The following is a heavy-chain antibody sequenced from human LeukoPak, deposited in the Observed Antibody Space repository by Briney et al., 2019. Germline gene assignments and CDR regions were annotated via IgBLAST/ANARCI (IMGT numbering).Heavy chain of an antibody. CDR3: ARAPFGPFDY. CDR2: IYYSGST. J-gene: IGHJ4*02. D-gene: IGHD3-3*01. V-gene: IGHV4-59*01. CDR1: GGSISSYY. Sequence: PSETLSLTCTVSGGSISSYYWTWIRQPPGKGLEWIGYIYYSGSTNYNLSLKSRVTISVDMSENQFSLKLSSVTAADTAMYYCARAPFGPFDYWGQGTLVTVSS.